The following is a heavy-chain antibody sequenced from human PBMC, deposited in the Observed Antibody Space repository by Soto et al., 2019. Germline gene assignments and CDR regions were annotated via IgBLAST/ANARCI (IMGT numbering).Heavy chain of an antibody. CDR1: GFTFSLYG. CDR3: ARVGHNGYDLDFDY. CDR2: IWNDGSEK. V-gene: IGHV3-33*01. Sequence: QVQLFQSGGGVVQPGGSLRLSCAASGFTFSLYGMHWVRQAPGKGLEWVAVIWNDGSEKNYADSVKGRFTLSGDSSKNTLYLEMNCLRVEDTAVYYCARVGHNGYDLDFDYWGQGTLVTVSS. D-gene: IGHD5-12*01. J-gene: IGHJ4*02.